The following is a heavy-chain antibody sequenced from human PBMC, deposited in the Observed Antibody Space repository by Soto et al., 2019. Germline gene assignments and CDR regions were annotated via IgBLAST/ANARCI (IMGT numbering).Heavy chain of an antibody. CDR2: ISSNGGRT. Sequence: PGGSLRLSCAASGFTFSVYAMSWVRQAPGKGLEWVSAISSNGGRTFYADSVKGRFTISRDNSKNTLYLQMNSLRAEDTAVYYCAKAPLYSYGYRNYYYGTDVWGQGTTVTVSS. D-gene: IGHD5-18*01. V-gene: IGHV3-23*01. CDR3: AKAPLYSYGYRNYYYGTDV. J-gene: IGHJ6*02. CDR1: GFTFSVYA.